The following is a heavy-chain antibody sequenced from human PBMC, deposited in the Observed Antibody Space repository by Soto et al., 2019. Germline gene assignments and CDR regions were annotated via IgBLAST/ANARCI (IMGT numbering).Heavy chain of an antibody. Sequence: SETLSLTCTVSGGSISSGDYYLSWIRQPPGKGLEWIGNIYYSGSTYYNPSLKSRVTISVDTSKNQFSLKLSSVTAADTAVYYCASRKSSPYFDYWGQGTLVTVS. D-gene: IGHD3-10*01. CDR1: GGSISSGDYY. V-gene: IGHV4-30-4*01. CDR3: ASRKSSPYFDY. J-gene: IGHJ4*02. CDR2: IYYSGST.